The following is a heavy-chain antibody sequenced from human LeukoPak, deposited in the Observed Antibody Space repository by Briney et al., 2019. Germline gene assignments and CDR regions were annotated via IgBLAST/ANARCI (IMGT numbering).Heavy chain of an antibody. CDR1: GGSFSGYY. D-gene: IGHD5-18*01. V-gene: IGHV4-34*01. CDR3: ARGFYKAAMVFAY. Sequence: SETLSLTCAVYGGSFSGYYWSWIRQPPGKGLEWIGEINHSGSTNYNPSLKSRVTISVDTSKNQFSLKLSSVTAADTAVYYCARGFYKAAMVFAYWGQGTLVTVSS. J-gene: IGHJ4*02. CDR2: INHSGST.